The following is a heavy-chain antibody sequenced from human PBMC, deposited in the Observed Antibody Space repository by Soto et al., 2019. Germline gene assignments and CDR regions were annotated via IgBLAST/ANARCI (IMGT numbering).Heavy chain of an antibody. V-gene: IGHV4-30-2*01. CDR1: GGSISSGGYS. Sequence: PSETLSLTCAVSGGSISSGGYSWSWIRQPPGKGLEWIGYIYHSGSTYYNPSLKSRVTISVDRSKNQFSLKLSSVTAADTAVYYCARGGRRYDILTGQKDGYYYGMAVWGQGTTVTVSS. CDR3: ARGGRRYDILTGQKDGYYYGMAV. D-gene: IGHD3-9*01. J-gene: IGHJ6*02. CDR2: IYHSGST.